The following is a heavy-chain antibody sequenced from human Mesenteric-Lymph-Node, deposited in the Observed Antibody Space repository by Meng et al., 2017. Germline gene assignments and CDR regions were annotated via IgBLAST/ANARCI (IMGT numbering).Heavy chain of an antibody. CDR2: INAGNGNT. CDR1: GYTFTNYA. D-gene: IGHD1-1*01. V-gene: IGHV1-3*01. Sequence: QVQLVQSGAEVKKPGASVKVSCKASGYTFTNYAMHWVRQAPGQRLEWMGWINAGNGNTKYSQKFQGRVTVTRDTSASTAYMDLSSLRSEDTAVYYCTTRLEQNYFDYWGQGTLVTVFS. CDR3: TTRLEQNYFDY. J-gene: IGHJ4*02.